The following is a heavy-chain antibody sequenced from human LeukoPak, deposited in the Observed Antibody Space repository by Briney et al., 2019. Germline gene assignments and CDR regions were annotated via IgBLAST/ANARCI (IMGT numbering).Heavy chain of an antibody. V-gene: IGHV4-39*02. D-gene: IGHD3-3*01. J-gene: IGHJ4*02. Sequence: PSETLSLTCTVSGGSTSSGNYYWGWIRQPPGKGLEWIGGISSSGNTYYNPSLKSRITIFIDTSKNHFSLKLSSVSAADTAVYNCARLGAGPTYYDFWSGYSSFYFDYWGQGTLVTVSS. CDR2: ISSSGNT. CDR1: GGSTSSGNYY. CDR3: ARLGAGPTYYDFWSGYSSFYFDY.